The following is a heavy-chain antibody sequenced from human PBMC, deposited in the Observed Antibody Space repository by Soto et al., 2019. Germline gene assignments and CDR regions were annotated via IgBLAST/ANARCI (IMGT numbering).Heavy chain of an antibody. CDR3: ASAVWGSYRHFDH. CDR1: GGSISNNDYY. Sequence: QVQLQESGPGLVKPSQTLSLTCTVSGGSISNNDYYWSWLRQPPGKGLEWVGYIYYSGSTYYNPSLKSRITTAVDTSKNQFALKLSSVTAADTAVYYCASAVWGSYRHFDHWGQGTLVTVSS. V-gene: IGHV4-30-4*01. J-gene: IGHJ4*02. CDR2: IYYSGST. D-gene: IGHD3-16*02.